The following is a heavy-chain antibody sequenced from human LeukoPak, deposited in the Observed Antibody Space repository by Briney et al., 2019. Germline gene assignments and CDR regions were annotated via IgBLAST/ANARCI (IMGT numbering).Heavy chain of an antibody. CDR3: AKVSGIPFPDYGEEIWYFDY. CDR2: ITSSGIDI. V-gene: IGHV3-21*01. J-gene: IGHJ4*02. CDR1: GFTFSSYS. Sequence: PGGSLRLSCAASGFTFSSYSMNWVRQAPGKGLEWVSSITSSGIDIYYADSVRGRFTISRDNAKNSLYLQMSSLRAEDTAVYYCAKVSGIPFPDYGEEIWYFDYWGQGTLVTVSS. D-gene: IGHD4-17*01.